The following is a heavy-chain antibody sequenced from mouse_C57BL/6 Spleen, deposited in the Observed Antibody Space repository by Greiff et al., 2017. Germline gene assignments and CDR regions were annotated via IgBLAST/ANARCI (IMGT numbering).Heavy chain of an antibody. CDR2: IHPNSGST. CDR3: ARTANPHWYFDG. J-gene: IGHJ1*03. Sequence: QVQLQQPGAELVKPGASVKLSCKASGYTFTSYWMHWVKQRPGQGLEWIGMIHPNSGSTNYNEKFKSKATLTVDKSSCTAYMQLSSLTSEDSAVYYCARTANPHWYFDGWGTGTTVTVSS. CDR1: GYTFTSYW. D-gene: IGHD4-1*01. V-gene: IGHV1-64*01.